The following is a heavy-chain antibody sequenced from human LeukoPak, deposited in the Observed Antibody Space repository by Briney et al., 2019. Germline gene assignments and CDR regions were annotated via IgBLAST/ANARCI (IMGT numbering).Heavy chain of an antibody. J-gene: IGHJ2*01. V-gene: IGHV1-18*01. CDR1: GYTFTSYG. CDR3: ARDRASSGWRKGLDWYFDL. Sequence: ASVKVSCKASGYTFTSYGISWVRQATGQGLEWMGWISAYNGNTNYAQKLQGRVTMTTDTSTSTAYMELRSLRSDDTAVYYCARDRASSGWRKGLDWYFDLWGRGTLVTVSS. D-gene: IGHD6-19*01. CDR2: ISAYNGNT.